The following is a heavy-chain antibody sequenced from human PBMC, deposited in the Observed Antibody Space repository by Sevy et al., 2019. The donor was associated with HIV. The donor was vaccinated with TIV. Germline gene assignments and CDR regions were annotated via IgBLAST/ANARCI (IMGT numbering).Heavy chain of an antibody. J-gene: IGHJ6*02. Sequence: ASVKVSCKASGGTFSSYAISWVRQAPGQGLEWMGGIIPIFGTANYAQKFQGTVTITADESTSTAYMELSSLRSEDTAVYYCARNPYYYDSSGYYEGYYYGMDVWGQGTTVTVSS. V-gene: IGHV1-69*13. CDR1: GGTFSSYA. CDR2: IIPIFGTA. D-gene: IGHD3-22*01. CDR3: ARNPYYYDSSGYYEGYYYGMDV.